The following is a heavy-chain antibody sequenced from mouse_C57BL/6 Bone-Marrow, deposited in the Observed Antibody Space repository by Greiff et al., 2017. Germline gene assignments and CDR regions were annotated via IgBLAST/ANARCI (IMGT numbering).Heavy chain of an antibody. V-gene: IGHV1-64*01. CDR1: GYTFTSYW. D-gene: IGHD1-1*01. J-gene: IGHJ4*01. CDR3: GYYGSSYVHYYAVDY. CDR2: IHPNSGST. Sequence: QVQLQQPGAELVKPGASVKLSCKASGYTFTSYWMHWVKQRPGQGLEWIGMIHPNSGSTNYNEKFKSKATLTVDKSSSTAYMQLSSLTSEDSAVYDCGYYGSSYVHYYAVDYWGQGTSVTVSS.